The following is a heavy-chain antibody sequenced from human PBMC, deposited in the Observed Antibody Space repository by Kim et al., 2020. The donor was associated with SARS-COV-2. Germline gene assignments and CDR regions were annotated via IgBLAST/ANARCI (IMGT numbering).Heavy chain of an antibody. D-gene: IGHD2-21*02. CDR3: AREGGEKCGGDCYSASDL. J-gene: IGHJ2*01. CDR1: GFTFSSYS. CDR2: ISSSSSYI. V-gene: IGHV3-21*01. Sequence: GGSLRLSCAASGFTFSSYSMNWVHQAPGKGLEWVSSISSSSSYIYYADSVKGRFTISRDNAKNSLYLQMNSLRAEDTAVYYCAREGGEKCGGDCYSASDLWGRGTLVTVSS.